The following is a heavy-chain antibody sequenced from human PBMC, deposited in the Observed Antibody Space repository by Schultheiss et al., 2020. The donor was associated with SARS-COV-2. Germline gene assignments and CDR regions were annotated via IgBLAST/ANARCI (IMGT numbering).Heavy chain of an antibody. CDR1: GGSFSDFY. V-gene: IGHV4-34*01. CDR2: INHRGST. Sequence: SETLSLTCAVYGGSFSDFYCSWIRQPPGKGLEWIGEINHRGSTNYSPSLTSRVIVSVDTSKKQFSLRLRSVTAADTAVYYCARGMVAVPRHWFDPWGQGTLVTVSS. CDR3: ARGMVAVPRHWFDP. D-gene: IGHD2-15*01. J-gene: IGHJ5*02.